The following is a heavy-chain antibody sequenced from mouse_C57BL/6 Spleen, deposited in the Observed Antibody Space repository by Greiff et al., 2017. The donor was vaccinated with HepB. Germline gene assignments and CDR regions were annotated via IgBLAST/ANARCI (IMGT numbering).Heavy chain of an antibody. CDR1: GYAFSSSW. CDR3: AREGGQLRLPPWFAY. D-gene: IGHD3-2*02. V-gene: IGHV1-82*01. Sequence: QVQLQQSGPELVKPGASVKISCKASGYAFSSSWMNWVKQRPGKGLEWIGRIYPGDGDTNYNGKFKGKATLTADKSSSTAYMQLSSLTSEDSAVYFCAREGGQLRLPPWFAYWGQGTLVTVSA. J-gene: IGHJ3*01. CDR2: IYPGDGDT.